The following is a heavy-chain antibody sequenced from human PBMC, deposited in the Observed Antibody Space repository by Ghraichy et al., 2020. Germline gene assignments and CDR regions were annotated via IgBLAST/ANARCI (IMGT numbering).Heavy chain of an antibody. Sequence: GGSLRLSCAASGFTFSSYIMNWVRQAPGKVLEWVSSISSSSSYIYYADSVKGRFTISRDNAKNSLYLQMNSLRAEDAAVYYCARVWAYSGSYHLDYWGQGTLVTVSS. J-gene: IGHJ4*02. CDR3: ARVWAYSGSYHLDY. V-gene: IGHV3-21*01. CDR2: ISSSSSYI. D-gene: IGHD1-26*01. CDR1: GFTFSSYI.